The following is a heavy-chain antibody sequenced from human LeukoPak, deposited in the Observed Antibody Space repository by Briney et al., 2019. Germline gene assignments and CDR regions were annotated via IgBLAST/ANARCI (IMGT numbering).Heavy chain of an antibody. CDR1: GGTFSSYA. D-gene: IGHD4-11*01. Sequence: GASVKVSCKASGGTFSSYAISWVRQAPGQGLEWMGRIIPILGIANYAQKFQGRVTITADKSTSTAYMELSSLRSEDTAVYYCARSMTTVTTTPRHLNWFDPWGQGTLVTVSS. CDR2: IIPILGIA. V-gene: IGHV1-69*04. J-gene: IGHJ5*02. CDR3: ARSMTTVTTTPRHLNWFDP.